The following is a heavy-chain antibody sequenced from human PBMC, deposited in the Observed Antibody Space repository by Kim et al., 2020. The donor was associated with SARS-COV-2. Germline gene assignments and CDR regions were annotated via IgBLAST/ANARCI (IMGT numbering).Heavy chain of an antibody. J-gene: IGHJ4*02. CDR3: ARDEWGYYDFWSGYWSNG. CDR2: IKQDGSEK. D-gene: IGHD3-3*01. Sequence: GGSLRLSCAASGFTFSSYWMSWVRQAPGKGLEWVANIKQDGSEKYYVDSVKGRFTISRDNAKNSLYLQMNSLRAEDTAVYYCARDEWGYYDFWSGYWSNGWGQGTLVTVSS. CDR1: GFTFSSYW. V-gene: IGHV3-7*01.